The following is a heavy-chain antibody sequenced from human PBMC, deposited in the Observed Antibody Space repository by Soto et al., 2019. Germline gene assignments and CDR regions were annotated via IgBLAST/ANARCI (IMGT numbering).Heavy chain of an antibody. V-gene: IGHV4-31*03. J-gene: IGHJ6*02. CDR3: ARGHGGNDYYYGMDV. CDR1: GGSISSGGYY. CDR2: IYYSGST. Sequence: SETLSLACTVSGGSISSGGYYWSWIRQHPGKGLEWIGYIYYSGSTYYNPSLKSRVTISVDTSKNQFSLKLSSVTAADTAVYYCARGHGGNDYYYGMDVWGQGTTVTVSS. D-gene: IGHD2-15*01.